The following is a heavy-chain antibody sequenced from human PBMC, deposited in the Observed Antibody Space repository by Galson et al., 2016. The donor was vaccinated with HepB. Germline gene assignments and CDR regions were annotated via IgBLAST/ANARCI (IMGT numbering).Heavy chain of an antibody. CDR1: GGTFRSYA. CDR2: IIPFFDTS. J-gene: IGHJ6*02. Sequence: SVKVSCKASGGTFRSYAISWVRQAPGQGLEWMGGIIPFFDTSKYAQKFQGRVTITADESTSTANMELSGLRSEDTAVYYCARGSGIAEAGGTYDYGMDVWGHGTTVTVSS. V-gene: IGHV1-69*13. CDR3: ARGSGIAEAGGTYDYGMDV. D-gene: IGHD6-13*01.